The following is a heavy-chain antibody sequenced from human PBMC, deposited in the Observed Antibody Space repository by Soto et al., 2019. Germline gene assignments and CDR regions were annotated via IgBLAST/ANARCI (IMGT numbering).Heavy chain of an antibody. CDR1: GGSISSSSYY. Sequence: PSETLSLTCTVSGGSISSSSYYWGWIRQPPGKGLEWIGSIYYSGSTYYNQSLKNRVTISVDTSKNQISLKLSSVTAADTAVYYFSRMPLYYDILTGYYVSEFDPWGQGTLVTVSS. V-gene: IGHV4-39*01. J-gene: IGHJ5*02. D-gene: IGHD3-9*01. CDR2: IYYSGST. CDR3: SRMPLYYDILTGYYVSEFDP.